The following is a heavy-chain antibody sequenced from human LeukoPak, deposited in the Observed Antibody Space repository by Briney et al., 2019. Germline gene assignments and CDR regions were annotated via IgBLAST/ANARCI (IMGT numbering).Heavy chain of an antibody. Sequence: GGSLRLSCAASGFTFSSYAMSWVRQAPGKGLEWVSAISGCGGSTYYADSVKGRFTISRDNSKNTLYLQMNSLRAEDTAVYYCAKDHRDYSNYADYWGQGTLVTVSS. J-gene: IGHJ4*02. CDR3: AKDHRDYSNYADY. CDR2: ISGCGGST. V-gene: IGHV3-23*01. D-gene: IGHD4-11*01. CDR1: GFTFSSYA.